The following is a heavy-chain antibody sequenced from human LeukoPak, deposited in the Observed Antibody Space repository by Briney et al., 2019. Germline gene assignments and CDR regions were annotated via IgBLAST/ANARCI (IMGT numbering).Heavy chain of an antibody. J-gene: IGHJ3*02. Sequence: SETLSLTCTVSGASISSYYWSWIRQPAGKGLEWIGRIYTSGSTNYNPSLKSRVTMSVDMSKNQFSLKLTSVTAADTAVYYCARDRSVVYYGDAFDIWGQGTMVTVSS. CDR1: GASISSYY. CDR3: ARDRSVVYYGDAFDI. D-gene: IGHD3-22*01. V-gene: IGHV4-4*07. CDR2: IYTSGST.